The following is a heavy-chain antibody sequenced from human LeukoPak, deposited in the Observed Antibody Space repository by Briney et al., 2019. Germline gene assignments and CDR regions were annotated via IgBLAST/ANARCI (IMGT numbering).Heavy chain of an antibody. CDR1: GGSISSSNW. CDR3: ARDQVRHDFWSGYHCGMDV. Sequence: PSETLSLTCAVSGGSISSSNWWSWVRQPPGKGLEWIGEIYHSGSTNYNPSLKSRVTISVDKSKNQFSLKLSSVTAADTAVYYCARDQVRHDFWSGYHCGMDVWGQGTTVTVSS. J-gene: IGHJ6*02. D-gene: IGHD3-3*01. CDR2: IYHSGST. V-gene: IGHV4-4*02.